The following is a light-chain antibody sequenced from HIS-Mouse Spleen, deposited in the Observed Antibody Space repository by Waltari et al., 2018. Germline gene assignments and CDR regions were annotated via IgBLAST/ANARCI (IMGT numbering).Light chain of an antibody. CDR2: DVS. V-gene: IGLV2-11*01. CDR3: CSYAGSYTWV. CDR1: SSDLGCSNH. J-gene: IGLJ3*02. Sequence: QSALTQPRSVSGSPGQSVTISCTGPSSDLGCSNHVSWYQQHPVKAPKLMIYDVSKRPSGVPDRFSGSKSGNTASLTISGLQAEDEADYYCCSYAGSYTWVFGGGTKLTVL.